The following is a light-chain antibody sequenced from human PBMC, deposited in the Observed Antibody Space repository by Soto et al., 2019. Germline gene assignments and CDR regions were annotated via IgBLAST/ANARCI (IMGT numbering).Light chain of an antibody. Sequence: DIVMTQSPATLSVSPGERATLSCRASQSLSSNLAWYRQKPGQAPRLLIYAASTRATGIPARFSGSGSGTEFTLTISSLQSEDFAVYYCQQYHIWPPWTFGQGTKVDIK. V-gene: IGKV3-15*01. CDR1: QSLSSN. J-gene: IGKJ1*01. CDR2: AAS. CDR3: QQYHIWPPWT.